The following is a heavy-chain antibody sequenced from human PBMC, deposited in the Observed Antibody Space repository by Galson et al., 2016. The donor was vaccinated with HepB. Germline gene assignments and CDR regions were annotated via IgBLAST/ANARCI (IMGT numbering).Heavy chain of an antibody. CDR2: ISGSGSST. J-gene: IGHJ4*02. D-gene: IGHD2-2*01. CDR1: GLTFKNHW. CDR3: AKGRRSGCSSTSCYPFDY. Sequence: SLRLSCAASGLTFKNHWMSWVRQAPGKGLEWVSAISGSGSSTYYADSVKGRFTISRDKSSNTLYLQMNTLIAEDTAVYYCAKGRRSGCSSTSCYPFDYWGQGTLVTVSS. V-gene: IGHV3-23*01.